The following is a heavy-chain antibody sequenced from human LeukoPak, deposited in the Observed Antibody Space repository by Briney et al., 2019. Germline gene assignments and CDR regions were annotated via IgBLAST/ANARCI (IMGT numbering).Heavy chain of an antibody. CDR2: ISSRGGST. D-gene: IGHD6-19*01. CDR1: GITFTTHA. CDR3: ARDWGSGWYFDY. J-gene: IGHJ4*02. V-gene: IGHV3-23*01. Sequence: GGSLRLSCAASGITFTTHAMNGVRQAPGKGLEWVSVISSRGGSTYYADSVKGRFTISRDNSKNTLYLQMNSLRVEDTAVYYCARDWGSGWYFDYWGQGTLVTVSS.